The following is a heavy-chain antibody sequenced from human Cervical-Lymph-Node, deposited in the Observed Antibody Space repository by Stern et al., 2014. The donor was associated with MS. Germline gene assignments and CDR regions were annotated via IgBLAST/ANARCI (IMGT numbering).Heavy chain of an antibody. J-gene: IGHJ6*02. CDR1: GYSFNIYW. CDR3: ARRGMDV. Sequence: EVQLVQSGAEVKKPGESLTISCKGFGYSFNIYWIAWVRQRPGKGLEWMGIIYPDDSDTGYSPSFKGQVTFSVDKSISTAYLQWSSLKPSDTATYFCARRGMDVWGQGTSVTVSS. CDR2: IYPDDSDT. V-gene: IGHV5-51*01.